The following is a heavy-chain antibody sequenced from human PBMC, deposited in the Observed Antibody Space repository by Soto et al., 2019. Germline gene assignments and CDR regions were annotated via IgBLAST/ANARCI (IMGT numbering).Heavy chain of an antibody. D-gene: IGHD2-2*01. CDR2: INHSGST. CDR1: GGSFSGYY. Sequence: SETLSLTCAVYGGSFSGYYWNWIRQPPWKGLEWIGEINHSGSTNYNPSLKSRVTISIDRSKNQFSLKLSSVTAADTAVYYCARVPDYWGQGILVTVSS. V-gene: IGHV4-34*01. CDR3: ARVPDY. J-gene: IGHJ4*02.